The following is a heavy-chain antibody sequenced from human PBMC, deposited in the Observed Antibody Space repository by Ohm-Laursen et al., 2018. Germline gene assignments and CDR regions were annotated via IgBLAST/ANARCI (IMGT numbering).Heavy chain of an antibody. D-gene: IGHD6-13*01. CDR3: AKVGGSSSSSSWSADYYGMDV. Sequence: SLRLSCAASGFTVNSNYMSWVRQAPGKGLDWVSILYSGGNTYYADSVKGRFTISRDNSKNTVSLQMNSLRAEDTAVYYCAKVGGSSSSSSWSADYYGMDVCGQGITVTVSS. CDR1: GFTVNSNY. J-gene: IGHJ6*02. CDR2: LYSGGNT. V-gene: IGHV3-66*01.